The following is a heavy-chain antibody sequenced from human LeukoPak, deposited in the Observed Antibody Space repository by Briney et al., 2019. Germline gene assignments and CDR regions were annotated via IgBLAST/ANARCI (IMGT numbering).Heavy chain of an antibody. Sequence: SETLSLTCTVSGGSISGYYWSWIRQPPGKGLEWIGYIYYSGSTNYNPSLRSRVTISVDTSKNQFSLKLSSVTAADTAVYYCARESNYHGSGTGWFGPWGQGTLVTVSS. V-gene: IGHV4-59*12. CDR3: ARESNYHGSGTGWFGP. D-gene: IGHD3-10*01. J-gene: IGHJ5*02. CDR1: GGSISGYY. CDR2: IYYSGST.